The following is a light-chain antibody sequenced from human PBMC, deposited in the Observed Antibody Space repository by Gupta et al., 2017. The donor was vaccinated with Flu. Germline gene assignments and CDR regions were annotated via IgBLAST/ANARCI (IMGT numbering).Light chain of an antibody. CDR1: QSVNSNY. CDR3: QQYATSPWT. J-gene: IGKJ1*01. CDR2: DAS. V-gene: IGKV3D-20*01. Sequence: EIVLTQSPATLSLSPGERATLSCGASQSVNSNYLAWYQQKPGLAPRLLIYDASRRAAGIPDRVSGSGSGTDFTLTISRLEPEDFAVYFCQQYATSPWTFGQGTKVEI.